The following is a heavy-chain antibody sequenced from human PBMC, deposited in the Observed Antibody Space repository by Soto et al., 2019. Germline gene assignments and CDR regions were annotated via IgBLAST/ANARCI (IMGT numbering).Heavy chain of an antibody. D-gene: IGHD5-18*01. V-gene: IGHV3-30-3*01. Sequence: GGSLRLSCAASGFTFSSYAMHWVRQAPGKGLEWVAVISYDGSNKYYADSVKGRFTISRDNSKNTLYLQMNSLRAEDTAVYYCARDLEYSYGYYYSGMDVWAQGTTVNVSS. CDR2: ISYDGSNK. CDR3: ARDLEYSYGYYYSGMDV. J-gene: IGHJ6*02. CDR1: GFTFSSYA.